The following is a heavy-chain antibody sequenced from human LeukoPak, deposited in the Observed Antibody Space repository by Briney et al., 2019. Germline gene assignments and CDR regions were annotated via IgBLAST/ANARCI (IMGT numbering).Heavy chain of an antibody. CDR1: GYSFTSYW. V-gene: IGHV5-51*01. D-gene: IGHD2-8*01. J-gene: IGHJ6*03. CDR3: ARLAFCTNAVCFSNYYYSMDV. Sequence: GESLKISCKGSGYSFTSYWIGWVRQMPGKGLEWMGIIYPDDSDTKYSPPFQCQVTISADKSISPAYLQWSSLQASDTAMYYCARLAFCTNAVCFSNYYYSMDVWGRGTTVTVSS. CDR2: IYPDDSDT.